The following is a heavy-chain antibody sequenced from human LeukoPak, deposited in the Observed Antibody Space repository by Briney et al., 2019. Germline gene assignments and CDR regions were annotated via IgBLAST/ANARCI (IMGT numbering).Heavy chain of an antibody. CDR3: ARVGGKAARGLDY. D-gene: IGHD6-6*01. CDR2: INPNSGGT. V-gene: IGHV1-2*02. Sequence: ASVKVSCKASGYTFTGYYMHWVRQAPGQGLEWMGWINPNSGGTNYAQKFQGRVTMTRDTSISTAYMELSRLRSDDTAVYYCARVGGKAARGLDYWGQGTLVTVSS. CDR1: GYTFTGYY. J-gene: IGHJ4*02.